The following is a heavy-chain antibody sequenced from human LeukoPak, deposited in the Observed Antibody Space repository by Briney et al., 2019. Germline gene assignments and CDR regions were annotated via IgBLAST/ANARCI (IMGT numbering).Heavy chain of an antibody. J-gene: IGHJ6*03. CDR1: GGSFSGYY. CDR2: INHSGSI. V-gene: IGHV4-34*01. Sequence: SETLSLTCAVCGGSFSGYYWSWIRQPPGKGLEWIGEINHSGSINYNPSLKSRVTISVDTSKNQFSLKLSSVTAADTAVYYCARHARITMVRKSYYMDVWGKGTTVTVSS. CDR3: ARHARITMVRKSYYMDV. D-gene: IGHD3-10*01.